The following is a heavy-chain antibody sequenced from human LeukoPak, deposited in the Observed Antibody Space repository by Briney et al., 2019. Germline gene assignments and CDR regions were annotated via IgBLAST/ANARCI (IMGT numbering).Heavy chain of an antibody. CDR3: AKEESGVPAAN. D-gene: IGHD2-2*01. J-gene: IGHJ4*02. V-gene: IGHV3-23*01. CDR1: GFTFTRYA. Sequence: PGGSLRLSXVASGFTFTRYAMGWVRQAPGKGPEWVSAISGSGGNTYYADSVKGRFTISRDNSKNTLYLQMNSLRAEDTAIYYCAKEESGVPAANWDQGTLVIVSS. CDR2: ISGSGGNT.